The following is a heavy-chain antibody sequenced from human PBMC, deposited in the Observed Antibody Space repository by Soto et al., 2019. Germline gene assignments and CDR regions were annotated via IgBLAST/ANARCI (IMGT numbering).Heavy chain of an antibody. V-gene: IGHV1-69*13. D-gene: IGHD3-10*01. CDR2: IIPIFGTA. Sequence: ASVKVSCKASGGTFSSYAISWVRQAPGQGLEWMGGIIPIFGTANYAQKFQGRVTITADESTSTAYMELSSLRSEDTAVYYCARLPPYGNYYYYGMDVWGQGTTVTVSS. J-gene: IGHJ6*02. CDR1: GGTFSSYA. CDR3: ARLPPYGNYYYYGMDV.